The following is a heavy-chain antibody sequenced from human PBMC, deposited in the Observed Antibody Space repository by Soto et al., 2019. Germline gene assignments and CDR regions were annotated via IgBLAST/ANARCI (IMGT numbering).Heavy chain of an antibody. V-gene: IGHV4-39*01. D-gene: IGHD4-4*01. CDR3: ARHLTVTTGGLDS. CDR1: GGSISSTSYC. CDR2: ICYTGST. Sequence: QLRLQESGPGLVKPSETLSLTCSVSGGSISSTSYCWGWIRQPPGKGLEWIGSICYTGSTHYNPSLKSRITVSVDTPKNQFSLKLSSVTPADTAVFYCARHLTVTTGGLDSWGQGTLVTVSS. J-gene: IGHJ4*02.